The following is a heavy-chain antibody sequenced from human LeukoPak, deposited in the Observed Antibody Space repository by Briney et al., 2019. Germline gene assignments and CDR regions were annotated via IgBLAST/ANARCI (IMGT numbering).Heavy chain of an antibody. CDR2: IYYSRST. J-gene: IGHJ4*02. D-gene: IGHD4-17*01. CDR3: SGGNDYGDYALFDY. CDR1: GGSISSYY. Sequence: PSETLSLTCTVSGGSISSYYWSWIRQPPGKGLEWIGYIYYSRSTNYNPSLKSRVTISVDTSKNQFSLKLSSVTAADTAVYYCSGGNDYGDYALFDYWGQGTLDTVSS. V-gene: IGHV4-59*08.